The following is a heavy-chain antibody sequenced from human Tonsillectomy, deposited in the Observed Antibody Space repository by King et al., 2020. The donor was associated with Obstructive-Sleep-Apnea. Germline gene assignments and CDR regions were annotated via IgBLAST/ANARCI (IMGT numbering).Heavy chain of an antibody. CDR1: GYSFTNYW. D-gene: IGHD1-26*01. J-gene: IGHJ4*02. CDR3: ARHLNIVGAEFDY. V-gene: IGHV5-51*01. Sequence: VQLVESGAEVKKPGESLKISCKGSGYSFTNYWIGWVRQMPGKGLECMGIIYPGDSDTSYSPSFQGQVTISADKSISTAYLQWSSLKASDTAMYYCARHLNIVGAEFDYWGQGTLVTVSS. CDR2: IYPGDSDT.